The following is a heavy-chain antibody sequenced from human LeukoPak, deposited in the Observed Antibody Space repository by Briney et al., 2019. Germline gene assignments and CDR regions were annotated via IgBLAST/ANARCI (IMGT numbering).Heavy chain of an antibody. J-gene: IGHJ4*02. Sequence: GGSLRLSCAASGFTLSAYGLHWVRQAPGKGLEWVALISYDGTNKYYADSVKGRFTISRDNSKNTLYLQINSLRAEDTAVYYCAKDRDSGYVYTAFDFDSWGQGTLVTVSS. D-gene: IGHD5-12*01. CDR2: ISYDGTNK. CDR1: GFTLSAYG. CDR3: AKDRDSGYVYTAFDFDS. V-gene: IGHV3-30*18.